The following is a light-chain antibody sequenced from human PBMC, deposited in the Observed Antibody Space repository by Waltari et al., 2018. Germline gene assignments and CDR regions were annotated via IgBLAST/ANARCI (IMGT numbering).Light chain of an antibody. Sequence: EIVMTQSPATLSVSPVERATLSCRASQSLTSNLAWYQQKPGQAPRLLIYGASTRATGIPARFSGSGSGTEFTLTISSLQSEDFAVYYCQQYNNWPLTFGGGTKVEIK. CDR2: GAS. CDR3: QQYNNWPLT. V-gene: IGKV3-15*01. J-gene: IGKJ4*01. CDR1: QSLTSN.